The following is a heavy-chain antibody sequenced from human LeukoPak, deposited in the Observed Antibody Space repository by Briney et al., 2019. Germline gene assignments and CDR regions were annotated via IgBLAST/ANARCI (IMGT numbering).Heavy chain of an antibody. V-gene: IGHV3-30-3*01. CDR1: GFTFSSYA. CDR2: ISYDGSNK. Sequence: GGSLRLSCAASGFTFSSYAMHWVRQAPGKGLEWVAVISYDGSNKYYADSVKGRFTISRDNSKNTLYLQMNSLRAEDTAVYYCARSEYSSGWPFDYWGQGTLVTVSS. D-gene: IGHD6-19*01. J-gene: IGHJ4*02. CDR3: ARSEYSSGWPFDY.